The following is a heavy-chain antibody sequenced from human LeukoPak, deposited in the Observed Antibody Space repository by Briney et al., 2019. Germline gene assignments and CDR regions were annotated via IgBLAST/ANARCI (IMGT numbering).Heavy chain of an antibody. J-gene: IGHJ6*03. Sequence: SETLSLTCSVSGGSISSHYWTWVRQPPGQPLEFIGYIYYGGRTQYNPSLKSRVTMTMDTSKNQFSLRLNSVSAADTAVYYCAREVTVAGTFYFYMDVWGKGTTVTVSS. CDR1: GGSISSHY. CDR2: IYYGGRT. D-gene: IGHD6-19*01. V-gene: IGHV4-59*11. CDR3: AREVTVAGTFYFYMDV.